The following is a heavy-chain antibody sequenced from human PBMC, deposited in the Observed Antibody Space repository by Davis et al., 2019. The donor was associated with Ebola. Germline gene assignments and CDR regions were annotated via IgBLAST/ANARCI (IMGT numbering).Heavy chain of an antibody. J-gene: IGHJ4*02. D-gene: IGHD2-15*01. CDR3: AKLFRKSGGSWAKGY. CDR2: ISGSGGST. CDR1: GFTFSSYA. Sequence: GESLKISCAASGFTFSSYAMSWVRQAPGKGLEWVSAISGSGGSTYYADSVKGRFTISRDNSKNTLYLQMNSLRAEDTAVNYCAKLFRKSGGSWAKGYWGQGTLVTVSS. V-gene: IGHV3-23*01.